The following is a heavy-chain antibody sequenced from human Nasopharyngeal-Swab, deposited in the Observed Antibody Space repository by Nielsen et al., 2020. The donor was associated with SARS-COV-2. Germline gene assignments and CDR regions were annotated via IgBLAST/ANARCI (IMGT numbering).Heavy chain of an antibody. D-gene: IGHD3-10*01. CDR1: GGTFIGYA. J-gene: IGHJ4*02. V-gene: IGHV1-69*13. CDR2: IIPIFGTA. Sequence: SVKVFCKASGGTFIGYAISWVREAPGQGLEWMGGIIPIFGTANYTQKFQGRVTITADESTSTDYMELSSLRSEDAAVYYCARTYYYGSGSYYNFDYWGQGTLVTVSS. CDR3: ARTYYYGSGSYYNFDY.